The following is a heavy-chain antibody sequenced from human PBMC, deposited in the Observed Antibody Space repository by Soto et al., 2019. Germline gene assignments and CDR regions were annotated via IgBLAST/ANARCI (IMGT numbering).Heavy chain of an antibody. CDR1: GFTFSSYG. CDR2: INSDGSST. D-gene: IGHD2-15*01. J-gene: IGHJ4*02. V-gene: IGHV3-74*01. CDR3: ASVGSACGGGRCYRGGDY. Sequence: EVQLVESGGGLVQPGGSLRLSCAASGFTFSSYGMHWVRQAPGKGLVWVSRINSDGSSTSYADSVQGRFTISRDNAKNTLYLHLVCLPAEDTAVYYCASVGSACGGGRCYRGGDYWGKGTLVTVSS.